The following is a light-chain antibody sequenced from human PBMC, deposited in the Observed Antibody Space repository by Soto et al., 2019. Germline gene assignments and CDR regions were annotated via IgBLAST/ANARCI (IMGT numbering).Light chain of an antibody. Sequence: QAVVTQTPSASGTPGQRVTISCSGSSSNIGSNTVNWYQQLPGTAPKLLIYSNNQRPSGVPDRFSGSKSGTSASLAISGLQSEDEADYFCAAWDDSLTGRYVFGIGTKLTVL. CDR2: SNN. V-gene: IGLV1-44*01. J-gene: IGLJ1*01. CDR1: SSNIGSNT. CDR3: AAWDDSLTGRYV.